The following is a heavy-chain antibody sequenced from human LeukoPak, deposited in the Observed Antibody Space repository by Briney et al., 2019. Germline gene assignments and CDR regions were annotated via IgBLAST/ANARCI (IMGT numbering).Heavy chain of an antibody. D-gene: IGHD1-14*01. Sequence: GGSLRLSCAASGFTFGNSWVHWVRRAPGKGLVWVSLINVDGSTATYADSVKGRFTISRDNARNTLSLQMNSLTIEDTAVYYCVVVVEPPDSDGFDVWGQGTMITVSS. V-gene: IGHV3-74*01. CDR2: INVDGSTA. J-gene: IGHJ3*01. CDR3: VVVVEPPDSDGFDV. CDR1: GFTFGNSW.